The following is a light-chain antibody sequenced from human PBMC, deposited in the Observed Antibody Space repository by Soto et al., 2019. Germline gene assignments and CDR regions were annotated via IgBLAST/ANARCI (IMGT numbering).Light chain of an antibody. V-gene: IGKV3-20*01. CDR2: GAS. J-gene: IGKJ1*01. CDR1: QSVSSSY. Sequence: ELVLPQSPGTLSLSPGERATLSCRASQSVSSSYLAWYQQKPGQAPRPLIYGASSRATGIPDRFSGSGSGTDFTLIISRLEPEDFAVYYCQQYGSSPRTFGQGTKVVIK. CDR3: QQYGSSPRT.